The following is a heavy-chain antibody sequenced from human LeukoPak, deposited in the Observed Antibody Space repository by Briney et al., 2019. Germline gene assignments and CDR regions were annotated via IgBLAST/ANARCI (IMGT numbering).Heavy chain of an antibody. CDR3: AKTFSDSSGYDPDY. CDR2: ISYDGSNK. CDR1: GFTFSSYG. V-gene: IGHV3-30*18. J-gene: IGHJ4*02. Sequence: PGGSLRLSCAASGFTFSSYGMHWVRQAPGKGLEWVAVISYDGSNKYYADSVKGRFTISRDNSKNTLYLQTNSLRAEDTAVYYCAKTFSDSSGYDPDYWGQGTLVTVSS. D-gene: IGHD3-22*01.